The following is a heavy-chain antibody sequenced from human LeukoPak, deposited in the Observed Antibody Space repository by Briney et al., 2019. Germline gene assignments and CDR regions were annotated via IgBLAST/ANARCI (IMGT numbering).Heavy chain of an antibody. CDR3: AKPARTDYADY. D-gene: IGHD1-14*01. CDR1: GFTFSSYW. CDR2: IKQDGSEK. J-gene: IGHJ4*02. Sequence: GGSLRLSCAASGFTFSSYWMSWVRQAPGKGLEWVANIKQDGSEKYYVDSVKGRFTISRDNAKNSLYLQMNSLRAEDTAVYYCAKPARTDYADYWGQGTLVTVSS. V-gene: IGHV3-7*03.